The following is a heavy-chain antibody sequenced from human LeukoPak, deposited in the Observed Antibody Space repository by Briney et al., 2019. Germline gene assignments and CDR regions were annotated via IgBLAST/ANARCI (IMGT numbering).Heavy chain of an antibody. CDR2: IYTGGST. J-gene: IGHJ4*02. D-gene: IGHD3-3*01. CDR3: ARDPTYYDFWSGYPIGYFDY. CDR1: GVTISSFY. Sequence: SETLSLTCTVSGVTISSFYWSWIRPPPGKGLEWIVRIYTGGSTNYHPSLKCRVTMSVDTSKNQFSLKLSSVTAAETAVYYCARDPTYYDFWSGYPIGYFDYWGQGTLVTVSS. V-gene: IGHV4-4*07.